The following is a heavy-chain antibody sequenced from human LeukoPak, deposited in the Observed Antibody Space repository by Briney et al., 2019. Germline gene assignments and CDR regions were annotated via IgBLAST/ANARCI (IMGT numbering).Heavy chain of an antibody. CDR2: IWYGGSNK. Sequence: PGRSLRLPCAASGFTFSSHGMHWVRQAPGKGLEWVAVIWYGGSNKYYADSVKGRFTISRDNSKNTLYLQMNSLRAEDTAVYYCARAVSGYDSSGGWYYFDYWGQGTLVTVSS. CDR1: GFTFSSHG. D-gene: IGHD5-12*01. V-gene: IGHV3-33*01. CDR3: ARAVSGYDSSGGWYYFDY. J-gene: IGHJ4*02.